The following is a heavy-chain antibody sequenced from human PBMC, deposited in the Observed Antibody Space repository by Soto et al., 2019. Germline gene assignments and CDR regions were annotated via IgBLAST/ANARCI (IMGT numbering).Heavy chain of an antibody. Sequence: QLQLLESGPGLVKASETLSLTCSVSGGSISTSRSYWAWIRQPPGKGLEWLENIFYSGSTFYTKSMASRVSDSVDTTKNEYSRKLRSVTAADTAFYYCARQPTTGDTDLWFDPWGQGTLVTVYS. CDR1: GGSISTSRSY. CDR3: ARQPTTGDTDLWFDP. D-gene: IGHD2-21*01. CDR2: IFYSGST. V-gene: IGHV4-39*01. J-gene: IGHJ5*02.